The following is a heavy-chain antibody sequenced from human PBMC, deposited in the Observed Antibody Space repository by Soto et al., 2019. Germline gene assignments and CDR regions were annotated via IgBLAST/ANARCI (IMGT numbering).Heavy chain of an antibody. D-gene: IGHD5-18*01. Sequence: AASVKVSCKDSGYTFTSYGISWVRQAPGQGLEWMGWISAYNGNTNYAQKLQGRVTMTTDTSTSTAYMELRSLRSDDTAVYYCARRRNTGYSYFLSDCFECGRHGSVVTVSA. CDR1: GYTFTSYG. CDR2: ISAYNGNT. CDR3: ARRRNTGYSYFLSDCFEC. V-gene: IGHV1-18*04. J-gene: IGHJ4*01.